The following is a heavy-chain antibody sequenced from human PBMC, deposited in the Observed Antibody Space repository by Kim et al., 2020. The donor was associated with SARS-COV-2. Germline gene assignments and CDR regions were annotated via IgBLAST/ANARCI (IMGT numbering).Heavy chain of an antibody. D-gene: IGHD3-10*01. V-gene: IGHV4-39*01. CDR2: IYYSGST. CDR3: ASYYYYGSGSYYARYYFQH. J-gene: IGHJ1*01. Sequence: SETLSLTCTVSGGSISSSSYYWGWIRQPPGKGLEWIGSIYYSGSTYYNPSLKSRVTISVDTSKNQFSLKLSSVTAADTAVYYCASYYYYGSGSYYARYYFQHWGQGTLVTVSS. CDR1: GGSISSSSYY.